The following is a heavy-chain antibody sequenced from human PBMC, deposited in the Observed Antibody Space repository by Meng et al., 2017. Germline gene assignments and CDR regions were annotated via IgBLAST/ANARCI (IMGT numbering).Heavy chain of an antibody. CDR1: GFNFGRFW. Sequence: GESLKISCVASGFNFGRFWMSWVRQAPGKGLEWVANIKQDGSETFYVDSVKGRFAISRDNAKNSLYLQMNSLRAEDTAVYYCARDPVILKTYYYDSSGYYPGYYYYGMDVWGQGTTVTVSS. CDR3: ARDPVILKTYYYDSSGYYPGYYYYGMDV. CDR2: IKQDGSET. D-gene: IGHD3-22*01. V-gene: IGHV3-7*01. J-gene: IGHJ6*02.